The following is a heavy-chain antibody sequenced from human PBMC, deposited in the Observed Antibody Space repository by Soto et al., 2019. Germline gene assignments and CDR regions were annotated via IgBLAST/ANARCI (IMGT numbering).Heavy chain of an antibody. Sequence: EGVGCVRQPPGKAQEWLAIIYWDDDKRYNPSLRNRLSITKDTSKNQVVLTMTNVDPVDTATYYCGHIPAGSLSGWDNGYFAYRGRRVLVTVSS. CDR2: IYWDDDK. CDR3: GHIPAGSLSGWDNGYFAY. CDR1: EG. D-gene: IGHD6-19*01. V-gene: IGHV2-5*02. J-gene: IGHJ4*02.